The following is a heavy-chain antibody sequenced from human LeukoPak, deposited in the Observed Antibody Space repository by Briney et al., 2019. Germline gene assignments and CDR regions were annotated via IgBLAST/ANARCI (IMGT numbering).Heavy chain of an antibody. J-gene: IGHJ6*03. V-gene: IGHV4-30-2*01. CDR3: AGRKTPSNYKDG. CDR1: GGSISSGGYY. Sequence: SETLSLTCTVSGGSISSGGYYWSWIRQPPGKGLEWIGYIYHSGSTYYNPSLKSRVTISVDRSKNQFSLKLSSVTAADTAVYYWAGRKTPSNYKDGWGKGTTVTVSS. D-gene: IGHD3-10*01. CDR2: IYHSGST.